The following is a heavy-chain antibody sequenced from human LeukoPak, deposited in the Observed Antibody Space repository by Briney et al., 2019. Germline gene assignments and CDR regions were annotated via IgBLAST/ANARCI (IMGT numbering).Heavy chain of an antibody. J-gene: IGHJ4*02. CDR3: ASHLRALTGYPLPDY. D-gene: IGHD3-9*01. V-gene: IGHV1-2*02. Sequence: ASVKVSCKASGYTFTGYYMHWVRQAPGQGREWMGWINPNSGGTNYAQKFQGRVTVTRDTSISTAYMGLSRLRSDDTAVYSRASHLRALTGYPLPDYWGQGTLVTVSS. CDR1: GYTFTGYY. CDR2: INPNSGGT.